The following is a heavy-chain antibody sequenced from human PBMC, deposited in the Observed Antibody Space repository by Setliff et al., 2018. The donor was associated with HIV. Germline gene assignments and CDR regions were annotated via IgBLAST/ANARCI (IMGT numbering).Heavy chain of an antibody. V-gene: IGHV4-61*09. D-gene: IGHD6-13*01. Sequence: PSETLSLTCSVSGDSISSGSYYWNWIRQPAGKGLDWIGHIFTSGSAFSSGTANYSPSLKSRVTISVDTSKNQFSLKLSSVTAADTAVYYCARQSDPIAAAGADYWGQGTLVTVSS. J-gene: IGHJ4*02. CDR3: ARQSDPIAAAGADY. CDR1: GDSISSGSYY. CDR2: IFTSGSA.